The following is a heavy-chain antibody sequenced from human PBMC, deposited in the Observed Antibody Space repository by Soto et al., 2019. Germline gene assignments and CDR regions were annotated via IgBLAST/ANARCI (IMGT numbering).Heavy chain of an antibody. V-gene: IGHV3-23*01. CDR3: VKFFVETGGSSGWPWSFDS. CDR2: ISGSGTTT. D-gene: IGHD6-25*01. J-gene: IGHJ4*02. Sequence: EVQLLESGGGLVQPGGSLRLSCAASGFTFSKYAMSWVRQAPGKGLEWVSAISGSGTTTYSADSVRGRFTISRDNSNNMLYLQMNSPSPEDTALYYCVKFFVETGGSSGWPWSFDSWGQGTLVTVSS. CDR1: GFTFSKYA.